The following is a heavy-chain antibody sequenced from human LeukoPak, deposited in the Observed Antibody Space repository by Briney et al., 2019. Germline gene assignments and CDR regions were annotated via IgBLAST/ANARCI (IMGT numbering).Heavy chain of an antibody. CDR1: GFPFSRFA. D-gene: IGHD2/OR15-2a*01. CDR2: ISGSDGSR. J-gene: IGHJ4*02. V-gene: IGHV3-23*01. CDR3: AKQVSCDTTTCYSGMPPDY. Sequence: GRSLRLSCAASGFPFSRFAMSWVRQTPERGREWVSVISGSDGSRDYADYVEGRFTISRDDSRNTVYLQMNNLRAEDTAVYYCAKQVSCDTTTCYSGMPPDYWGQGTLVTVSS.